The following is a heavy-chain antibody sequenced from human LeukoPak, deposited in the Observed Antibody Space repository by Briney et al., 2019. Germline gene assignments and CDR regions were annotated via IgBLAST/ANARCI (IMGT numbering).Heavy chain of an antibody. J-gene: IGHJ4*02. CDR2: IYHTGSA. CDR1: GYSFTSGHY. Sequence: KPSETLSLTCSVSGYSFTSGHYWGWIRQPPGKGLEWIANIYHTGSAHYNPSLKSRVTIAVETSKNQFSLKLSSVTAADTAVYYCARYCTSTTCILRGFDYWGQGTLVTVSS. CDR3: ARYCTSTTCILRGFDY. V-gene: IGHV4-38-2*01. D-gene: IGHD2-2*01.